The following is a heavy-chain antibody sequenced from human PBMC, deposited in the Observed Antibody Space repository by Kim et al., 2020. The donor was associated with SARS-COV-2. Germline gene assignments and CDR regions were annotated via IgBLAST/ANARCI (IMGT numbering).Heavy chain of an antibody. V-gene: IGHV3-9*01. CDR2: ISWNSGSI. J-gene: IGHJ4*02. Sequence: GGSLRLSCAASGFTFDDYAMHWVRQAPGKGLEWVSGISWNSGSIGYADSVKGRFTISRDNAKNSLYLQMNSLRAEDTALYYCAKSPGLLPSGHYFDYWGQGTLVTVSS. CDR1: GFTFDDYA. CDR3: AKSPGLLPSGHYFDY. D-gene: IGHD3-22*01.